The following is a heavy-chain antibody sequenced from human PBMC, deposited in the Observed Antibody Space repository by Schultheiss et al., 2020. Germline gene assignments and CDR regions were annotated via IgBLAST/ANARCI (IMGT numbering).Heavy chain of an antibody. CDR1: GFTFSSYA. Sequence: GGSLRLSCAASGFTFSSYAMSWVRQAPGKGLEWVSYISSSSSTIYYADSVKGRFTISRDNAKNSLYLQMNSLRDEDTAVYYCARVTRGTANTQYYYYYGMDVWGQGTTVTVSS. V-gene: IGHV3-48*02. D-gene: IGHD2-21*02. J-gene: IGHJ6*02. CDR2: ISSSSSTI. CDR3: ARVTRGTANTQYYYYYGMDV.